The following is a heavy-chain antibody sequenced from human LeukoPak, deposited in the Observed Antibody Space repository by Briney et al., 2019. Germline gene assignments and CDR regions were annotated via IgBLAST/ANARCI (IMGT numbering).Heavy chain of an antibody. CDR3: ASSSSWYGGQDDY. V-gene: IGHV1-2*06. Sequence: GASVKVSCKASGYTFTGYYMHWVRQAPGQGLEWMGRINPNSGGTNYAQKFQGRVTMTRDTSISTAYMELSRLRSDDTAVYYCASSSSWYGGQDDYWGQGTQVTVSS. CDR1: GYTFTGYY. D-gene: IGHD6-13*01. CDR2: INPNSGGT. J-gene: IGHJ4*01.